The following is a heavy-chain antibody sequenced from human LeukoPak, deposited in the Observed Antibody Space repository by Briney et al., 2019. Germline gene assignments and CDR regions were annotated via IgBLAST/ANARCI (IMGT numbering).Heavy chain of an antibody. CDR3: ARVGGGGSYFGVYYFDY. D-gene: IGHD1-26*01. Sequence: SETLSLTCAVYGGSFSGYSWSWIRQPPGKGLEWIGEINHSGSTNYNPSLTSRVTISVDTSKNQFSLKLSSVTAADTAVYYCARVGGGGSYFGVYYFDYWGQGTLVTVSS. CDR1: GGSFSGYS. V-gene: IGHV4-34*01. CDR2: INHSGST. J-gene: IGHJ4*02.